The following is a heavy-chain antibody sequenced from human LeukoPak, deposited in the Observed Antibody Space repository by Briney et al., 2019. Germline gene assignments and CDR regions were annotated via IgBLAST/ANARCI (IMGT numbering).Heavy chain of an antibody. CDR2: ISYDGSNK. Sequence: GRSLRLSCAASGFTFSSYAMHWVRQAPGKGLEWVAVISYDGSNKYYADSVKGRFTISRDNSKNTLYLQMNSLRAEDTAVYYCAKVIDYYGSGSYKRWFDPWGQGTLVTVSS. V-gene: IGHV3-30*04. CDR1: GFTFSSYA. D-gene: IGHD3-10*01. CDR3: AKVIDYYGSGSYKRWFDP. J-gene: IGHJ5*02.